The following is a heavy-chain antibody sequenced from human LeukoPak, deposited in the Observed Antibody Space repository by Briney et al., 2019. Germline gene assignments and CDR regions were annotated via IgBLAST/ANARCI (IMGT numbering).Heavy chain of an antibody. V-gene: IGHV3-48*04. J-gene: IGHJ4*02. CDR2: ISSTSSVI. Sequence: PGGSLRLSCAASGSTFSSHTMNWVRQAPGKGLEGVSYISSTSSVIYYADSVKGRFTISRDNAKNSLYLQMNSLRAEDTAVYYCTRDANWNPDYWGQGTLVTVSS. D-gene: IGHD1-1*01. CDR3: TRDANWNPDY. CDR1: GSTFSSHT.